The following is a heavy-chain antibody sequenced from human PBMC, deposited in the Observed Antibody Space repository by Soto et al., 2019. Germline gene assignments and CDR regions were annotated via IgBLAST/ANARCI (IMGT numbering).Heavy chain of an antibody. CDR2: IKQDGSEK. J-gene: IGHJ5*02. CDR3: ARRNVGSSWYGRDWFDP. V-gene: IGHV3-7*03. D-gene: IGHD6-13*01. Sequence: EVQLVESGGGLVQPGGSLRLSCAASGFTFSSYWMSWVRQAPGKGLEWVANIKQDGSEKYYVDSVKGRFTISRDNAKNSLYLQMNSLRAEDTAVYYCARRNVGSSWYGRDWFDPWGQGTLVTVSS. CDR1: GFTFSSYW.